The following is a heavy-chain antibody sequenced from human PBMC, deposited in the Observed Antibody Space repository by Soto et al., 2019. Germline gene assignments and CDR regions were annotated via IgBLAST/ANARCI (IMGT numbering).Heavy chain of an antibody. D-gene: IGHD3-22*01. J-gene: IGHJ5*02. Sequence: PGESLKISCKASGYIFSSYWIGWVRQMPGKGLEWMGIIYPGDSDTRYNPSFQGQVTISVDKSTSTAYLQWNSLKTSDTAIYYCARPEIPTRSNDYDYPFDLWGQGTLVTVSS. CDR3: ARPEIPTRSNDYDYPFDL. V-gene: IGHV5-51*01. CDR2: IYPGDSDT. CDR1: GYIFSSYW.